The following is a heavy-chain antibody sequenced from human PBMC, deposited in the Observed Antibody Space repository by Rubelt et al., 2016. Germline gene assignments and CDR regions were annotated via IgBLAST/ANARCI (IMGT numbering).Heavy chain of an antibody. CDR1: GFTLSSYW. CDR3: VGDRVWDLYFDF. CDR2: INRDGSNT. V-gene: IGHV3-74*01. J-gene: IGHJ4*02. Sequence: EVQLVESGGGLVNPGGSLRLSCAASGFTLSSYWMHWVRQAPGKGLVWVSRINRDGSNTGHADSVKGRFTISRYNAKNTVYRHMNSLRPKDTAVYYCVGDRVWDLYFDFWGQGTPVTGPS. D-gene: IGHD1-26*01.